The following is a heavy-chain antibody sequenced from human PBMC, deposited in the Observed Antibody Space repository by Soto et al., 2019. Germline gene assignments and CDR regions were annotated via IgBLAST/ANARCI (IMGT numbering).Heavy chain of an antibody. CDR3: GRDGSGGIIDS. CDR1: GYTFTGYG. J-gene: IGHJ3*01. D-gene: IGHD2-15*01. Sequence: QVQLVQSGAEVKKPGASVKVSCKTSGYTFTGYGINWVRQAPGHGLEWMGWISVFNGNTKYGQNLQDRVIMTTDTSTSTAYMELRSLRSDETAVYFCGRDGSGGIIDSWGQGTMLIVSS. V-gene: IGHV1-18*01. CDR2: ISVFNGNT.